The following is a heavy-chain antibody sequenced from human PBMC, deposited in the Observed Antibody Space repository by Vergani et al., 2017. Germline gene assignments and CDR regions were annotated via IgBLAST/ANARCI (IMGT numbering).Heavy chain of an antibody. J-gene: IGHJ6*03. V-gene: IGHV3-9*01. CDR1: GFTFDDYA. D-gene: IGHD3-10*01. CDR2: ISWNSGTI. Sequence: EVQLVESGGGLVQPGGSLRLSCAASGFTFDDYAMHWVRQGQGKGLEWVSGISWNSGTIGYADSVKGRFTISRDNAKNSLYLQMNSLRAEDTALYYCAKVGAPPTPRGHYYYYYMDVWGKGTTVTVSS. CDR3: AKVGAPPTPRGHYYYYYMDV.